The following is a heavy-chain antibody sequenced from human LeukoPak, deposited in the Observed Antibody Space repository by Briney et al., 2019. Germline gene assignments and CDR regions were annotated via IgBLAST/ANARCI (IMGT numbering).Heavy chain of an antibody. CDR3: ARSIVVVPAAMGYYYYGMDV. V-gene: IGHV5-51*01. CDR2: IYPGDSDT. D-gene: IGHD2-2*01. J-gene: IGHJ6*02. Sequence: GESLKISCKGSGYSFTSYWIGWVRQMPEKGLEWMGIIYPGDSDTRYSPSFQGQVTISADKSISTAYLQWSSLKASDAAMYYCARSIVVVPAAMGYYYYGMDVWGQGTTVTVSS. CDR1: GYSFTSYW.